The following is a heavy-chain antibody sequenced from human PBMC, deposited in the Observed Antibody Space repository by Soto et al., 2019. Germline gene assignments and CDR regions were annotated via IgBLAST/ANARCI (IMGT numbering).Heavy chain of an antibody. D-gene: IGHD2-15*01. Sequence: PGESLKISCNGSENTFSSYWIAWVRQLPGKGLECMGIIYPDDSDTRYSPSFQGQVTISVDKSITTAYLQWSSLKASDTAMYYCARSSGGGSHLWFDPWGQGTQVTVYS. V-gene: IGHV5-51*01. CDR1: ENTFSSYW. J-gene: IGHJ5*02. CDR2: IYPDDSDT. CDR3: ARSSGGGSHLWFDP.